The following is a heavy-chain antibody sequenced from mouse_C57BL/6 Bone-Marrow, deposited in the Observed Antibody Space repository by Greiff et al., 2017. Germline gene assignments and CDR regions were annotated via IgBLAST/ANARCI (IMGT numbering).Heavy chain of an antibody. CDR2: ISSGSSTI. V-gene: IGHV5-17*01. Sequence: QGVESGGGLVKPGGSLKLSCAASGFTFSDYGMHWVRQAPEKGLEWVAYISSGSSTIYYADTVKGRFTISRDNAKNTLFLQMTSLRSEDTAMYYCAKLGQDYYAMDYWGQGTSVTVSS. D-gene: IGHD4-1*01. J-gene: IGHJ4*01. CDR3: AKLGQDYYAMDY. CDR1: GFTFSDYG.